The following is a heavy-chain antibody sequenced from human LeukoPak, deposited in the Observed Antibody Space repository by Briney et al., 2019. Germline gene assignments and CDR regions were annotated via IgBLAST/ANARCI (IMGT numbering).Heavy chain of an antibody. CDR3: ARETAAGYWYFDL. CDR1: GGSISSDTYY. Sequence: SQTLSLTCSVSGGSISSDTYYWSWIRQPAGTGLEWIGRIYASGSTTYNASLKSRLTISLDASKNQFSLKLSSVTAADTAVYYCARETAAGYWYFDLWGRGTLVTVSS. J-gene: IGHJ2*01. D-gene: IGHD6-25*01. V-gene: IGHV4-61*02. CDR2: IYASGST.